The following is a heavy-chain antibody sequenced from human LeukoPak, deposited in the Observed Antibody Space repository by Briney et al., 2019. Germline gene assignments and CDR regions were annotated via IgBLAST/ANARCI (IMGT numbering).Heavy chain of an antibody. J-gene: IGHJ4*02. CDR2: INSDGRST. V-gene: IGHV3-74*01. CDR1: GFTFSSYE. Sequence: GGSLRLSCAASGFTFSSYEMNWVRQAPGKGLVWVSRINSDGRSTNYADSVKGRFTISRNNAKNTLCLQMNSLRAEDTAVYYCTRFLYYYDSSTYHDYFDYWGQGTLVTVSS. D-gene: IGHD3-22*01. CDR3: TRFLYYYDSSTYHDYFDY.